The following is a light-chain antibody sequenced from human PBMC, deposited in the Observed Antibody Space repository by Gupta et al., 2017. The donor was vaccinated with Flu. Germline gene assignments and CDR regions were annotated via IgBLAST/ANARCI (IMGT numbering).Light chain of an antibody. CDR2: NGN. CDR1: SNIGSNV. CDR3: AAWDDSLTALSADGSLTGLWV. J-gene: IGLJ3*02. V-gene: IGLV1-44*01. Sequence: SNIGSNVVSWYQHIPGTAPRLLIYNGNQRPSGDPDRLSGSKSGTSASLAIGGLQSEDEADYYCAAWDDSLTALSADGSLTGLWVFGGGTKLSVL.